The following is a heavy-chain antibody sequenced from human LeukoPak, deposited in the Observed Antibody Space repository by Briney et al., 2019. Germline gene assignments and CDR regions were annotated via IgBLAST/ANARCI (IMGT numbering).Heavy chain of an antibody. Sequence: GGSLRLSCAASGFTFSDYYMSWIRQAPGKGLEWVSYISSSGSTIYYADSVKGRFTISRDNAKNSLHLQMNSLRAEDTAVYYCARDRLAVVAATHSFDYWGQGTLVTVFS. D-gene: IGHD2-15*01. CDR3: ARDRLAVVAATHSFDY. CDR2: ISSSGSTI. V-gene: IGHV3-11*01. CDR1: GFTFSDYY. J-gene: IGHJ4*02.